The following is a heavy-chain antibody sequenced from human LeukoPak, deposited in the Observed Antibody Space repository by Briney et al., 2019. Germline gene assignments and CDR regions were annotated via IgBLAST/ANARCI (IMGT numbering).Heavy chain of an antibody. CDR3: VTWSGPDSEPLNF. J-gene: IGHJ4*02. CDR2: INSDGTST. CDR1: GFTFSSYW. V-gene: IGHV3-74*01. D-gene: IGHD3-3*01. Sequence: GGSLRLSCAASGFTFSSYWMHWVRQGPGEGLVWVSGINSDGTSTRYADSVKGRFTISRDNAKNSLILQMNSLRAEDTAVYYCVTWSGPDSEPLNFWGQGTLVAVSS.